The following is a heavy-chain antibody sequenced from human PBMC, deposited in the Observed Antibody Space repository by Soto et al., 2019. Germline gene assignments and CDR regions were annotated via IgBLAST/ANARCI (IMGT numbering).Heavy chain of an antibody. Sequence: ASVKVSCKASGYTFTSYGISWVRQAPGQGLEWMGWISAYNGNTNYAQKLQGRVTMTTDTSTSTAYMELRSLRSDDTAVYYCARDPGGANFWSGYSNYYYYGMDVWGQGTTVTVSS. J-gene: IGHJ6*02. CDR2: ISAYNGNT. CDR3: ARDPGGANFWSGYSNYYYYGMDV. CDR1: GYTFTSYG. V-gene: IGHV1-18*01. D-gene: IGHD3-3*01.